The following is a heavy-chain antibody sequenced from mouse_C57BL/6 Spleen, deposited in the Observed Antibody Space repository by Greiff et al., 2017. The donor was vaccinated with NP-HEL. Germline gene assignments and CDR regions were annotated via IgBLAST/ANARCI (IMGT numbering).Heavy chain of an antibody. J-gene: IGHJ4*01. Sequence: EVQLQQSGPELVKPGASVKIPCKASGYTFTDYNMDWVKQSHGKSLEWIGDINPNNGGTIYNQKFKGKATVTVDKSSSTAYMELRSLTSEDTAVYYWARSLYYSNYQDYWGQGTSVTVSS. CDR3: ARSLYYSNYQDY. CDR1: GYTFTDYN. CDR2: INPNNGGT. V-gene: IGHV1-18*01. D-gene: IGHD2-5*01.